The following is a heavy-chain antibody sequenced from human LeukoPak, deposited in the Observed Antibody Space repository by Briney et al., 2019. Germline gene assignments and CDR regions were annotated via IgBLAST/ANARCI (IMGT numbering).Heavy chain of an antibody. D-gene: IGHD3-9*01. CDR2: ISGSGAST. V-gene: IGHV3-23*01. J-gene: IGHJ4*02. CDR3: AKAITYYDILTGYEFEKFYYFDY. CDR1: GFTLSTNA. Sequence: GGSLRLSCLTSGFTLSTNAMSWVRQAPGKGLEWISGISGSGASTYYADSVKGRFTISRDNSKNTLYLQMNSLRAEDTAVYYCAKAITYYDILTGYEFEKFYYFDYWGQGTLVTVSS.